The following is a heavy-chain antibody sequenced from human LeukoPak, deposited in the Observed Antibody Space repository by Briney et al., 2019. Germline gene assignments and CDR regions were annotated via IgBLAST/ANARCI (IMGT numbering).Heavy chain of an antibody. J-gene: IGHJ4*02. CDR3: ARNHYYDTSGYHFFDY. D-gene: IGHD3-22*01. V-gene: IGHV3-30*01. CDR2: ISYDGSNK. CDR1: GFTFGSYA. Sequence: PGGSLRLSCAASGFTFGSYAMHWVRQAPGWGLEWVAVISYDGSNKYYADSVKGRFTISRDNSKNTLYLQMNSLRAEDTAVYYCARNHYYDTSGYHFFDYWGQGTLVTVSS.